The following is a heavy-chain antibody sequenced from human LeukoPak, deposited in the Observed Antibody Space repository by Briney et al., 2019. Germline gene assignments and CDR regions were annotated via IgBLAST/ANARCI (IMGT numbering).Heavy chain of an antibody. J-gene: IGHJ6*03. V-gene: IGHV1-2*02. Sequence: ASVKVSCKASGYTFTDYYMHWVRQAPGQGLEWMGWINPKTGGTNYAQKFQGRLTVTRDTSITTAYMELSRLTSDDTAVYHCARDTQSTVNFYYYYYMDVWGKGTTVTVSS. CDR3: ARDTQSTVNFYYYYYMDV. CDR1: GYTFTDYY. CDR2: INPKTGGT. D-gene: IGHD4-17*01.